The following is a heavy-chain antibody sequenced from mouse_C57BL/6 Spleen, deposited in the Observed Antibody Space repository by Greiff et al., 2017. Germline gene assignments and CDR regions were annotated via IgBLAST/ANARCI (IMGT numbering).Heavy chain of an antibody. Sequence: EVHLVESGGGLVQPEGSLKLSCAASGFSFNTYAMNWVRQAPGKGLEWVARIKSKSNNYATYYADSVKDRFTISRDDSEGMLYLQMNNLKTEDTAMYYCLSSFFAYWGQGTLVTVSA. CDR1: GFSFNTYA. D-gene: IGHD1-1*01. V-gene: IGHV10-1*01. J-gene: IGHJ3*01. CDR2: IKSKSNNYAT. CDR3: LSSFFAY.